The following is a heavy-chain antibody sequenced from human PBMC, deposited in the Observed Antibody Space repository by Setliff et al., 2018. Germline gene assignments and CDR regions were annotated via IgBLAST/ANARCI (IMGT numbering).Heavy chain of an antibody. CDR3: SRLVRFCTKTVCQRLSGDGC. Sequence: ASVKVSCKASGYTLSNSILSWVRQAPGQGLEWMGWISAYNGKKYFAQKFQDRITLTTDTSTNTGYLELRGLRSDDTAVYYCSRLVRFCTKTVCQRLSGDGCWGQGTLVTAPQ. CDR1: GYTLSNSI. CDR2: ISAYNGKK. D-gene: IGHD6-19*01. J-gene: IGHJ4*02. V-gene: IGHV1-18*01.